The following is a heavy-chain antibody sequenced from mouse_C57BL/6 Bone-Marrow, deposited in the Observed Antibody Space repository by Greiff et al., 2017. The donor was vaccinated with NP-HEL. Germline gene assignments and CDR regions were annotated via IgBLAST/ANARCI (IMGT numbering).Heavy chain of an antibody. D-gene: IGHD1-1*01. J-gene: IGHJ1*03. V-gene: IGHV5-17*01. CDR3: ARRGYYGSSWYFDV. CDR2: ISRGSSTI. CDR1: GFTFSDYG. Sequence: EVQGVESGGGLVKPGGSLKLSCAASGFTFSDYGMHWVRQAPEKGLEWVAYISRGSSTIYYADTVKGRFTISRDNAKNTLFLQMTSLRSEDTAMYYCARRGYYGSSWYFDVWGTGTTVTVSS.